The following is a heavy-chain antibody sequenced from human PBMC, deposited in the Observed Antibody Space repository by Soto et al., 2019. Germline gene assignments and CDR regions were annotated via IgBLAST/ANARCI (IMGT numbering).Heavy chain of an antibody. CDR1: GYTFTSYG. V-gene: IGHV1-18*04. CDR3: ARGGPSRVGATARRGYFDY. D-gene: IGHD1-26*01. Sequence: QVQLVQSGAEVKKPGASVKVSCKASGYTFTSYGISWVRQAPGQGLEWMGWISAYNGNTNYAQKLQGRVTMTTDTATRRANMELRSLRSDDTAVYYCARGGPSRVGATARRGYFDYWGQGTLATVSS. CDR2: ISAYNGNT. J-gene: IGHJ4*02.